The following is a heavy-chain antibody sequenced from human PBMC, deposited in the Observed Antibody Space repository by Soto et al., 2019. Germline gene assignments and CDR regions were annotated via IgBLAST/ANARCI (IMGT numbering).Heavy chain of an antibody. J-gene: IGHJ3*02. CDR1: GFTFSTYG. CDR2: MGNDGITT. V-gene: IGHV3-30*18. CDR3: AKEFQWELHAFDI. D-gene: IGHD1-26*01. Sequence: SLRLSYAASGFTFSTYGMHWVRQAPGKGLEWVAVMGNDGITTFYADSVKGRFTISRDNSKNTLFLQMNSLRADDTAVYYCAKEFQWELHAFDIWGQGTMVTVSS.